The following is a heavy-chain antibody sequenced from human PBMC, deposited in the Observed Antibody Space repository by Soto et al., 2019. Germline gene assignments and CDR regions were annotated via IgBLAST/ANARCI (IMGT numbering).Heavy chain of an antibody. CDR2: ISGSGGST. CDR3: ANLYSSGWYGEVGPPPDYGMDV. D-gene: IGHD6-19*01. J-gene: IGHJ6*02. CDR1: GFTFSSYA. V-gene: IGHV3-23*01. Sequence: GGSLRLSCAASGFTFSSYAMSWVRQAPGKGLEWVSAISGSGGSTYYADSVKGRFTISRDNSKNTLYLQMNSLRAEDTAVYYCANLYSSGWYGEVGPPPDYGMDVWGQGTTVTVSS.